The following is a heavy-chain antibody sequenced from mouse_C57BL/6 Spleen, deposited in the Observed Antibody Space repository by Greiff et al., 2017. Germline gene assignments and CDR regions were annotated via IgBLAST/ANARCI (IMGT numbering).Heavy chain of an antibody. V-gene: IGHV1-26*01. J-gene: IGHJ1*03. CDR1: GYTFTDYY. CDR2: INPNNGGT. Sequence: VQLQQSGPELVKPGASVKISCKASGYTFTDYYMNWVKQSHGKSLEWIGDINPNNGGTSYNQKFKGKATLTVDKSTSTAYMELRSLTSEDSAVYYCARRGFHDWYFDVWGTGTTVTVSS. CDR3: ARRGFHDWYFDV.